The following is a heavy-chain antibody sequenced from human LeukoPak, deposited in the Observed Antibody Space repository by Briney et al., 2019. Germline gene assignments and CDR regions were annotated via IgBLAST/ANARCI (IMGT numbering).Heavy chain of an antibody. J-gene: IGHJ5*02. Sequence: SETLSLTCAVYGGSFSGYYWSWIRQPPGKGLEWIGEINHSGSTNYNPSLKSRVTISVDTSKNQFSLKLSSVTAADTAVYYCAGDRAITMVRGVISPWGQGTLVTVSS. CDR1: GGSFSGYY. CDR3: AGDRAITMVRGVISP. V-gene: IGHV4-34*01. CDR2: INHSGST. D-gene: IGHD3-10*01.